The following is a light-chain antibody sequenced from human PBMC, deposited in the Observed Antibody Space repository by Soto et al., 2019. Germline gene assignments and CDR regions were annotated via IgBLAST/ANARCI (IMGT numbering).Light chain of an antibody. CDR3: CADAGRSTYV. CDR1: SSDVGSYNF. J-gene: IGLJ1*01. Sequence: QSVLTQPASVSGSPGQSITISCTRTSSDVGSYNFVSWYQQHPGEVPKVMIYEVSKRPSGVSDRFSGSKSGNTASLTISGLQAEDEADYYCCADAGRSTYVFGTGTKATAL. V-gene: IGLV2-23*02. CDR2: EVS.